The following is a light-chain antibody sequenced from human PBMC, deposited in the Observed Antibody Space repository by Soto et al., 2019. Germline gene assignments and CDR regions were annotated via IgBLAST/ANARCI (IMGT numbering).Light chain of an antibody. Sequence: EIVLTQSPGTLSLSPGEGATLSCRASQSVSSSYLAWYQQKPGQAPRLLIYGASSRATGIPDRFSGSGSGTDFTLTISRLEPEDFAVYYCHLYGSSPPKTFGQGTKVDIK. V-gene: IGKV3-20*01. CDR1: QSVSSSY. J-gene: IGKJ1*01. CDR2: GAS. CDR3: HLYGSSPPKT.